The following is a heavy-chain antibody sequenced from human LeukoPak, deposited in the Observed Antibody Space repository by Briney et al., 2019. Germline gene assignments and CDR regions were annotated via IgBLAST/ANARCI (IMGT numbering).Heavy chain of an antibody. J-gene: IGHJ4*02. Sequence: SVKVSYKASGGTFTSHAISWVRQAPGQGLEWMGRIIPTLGVATYAQKLQGRVTITADRSTSTAYMELSSLRSEDTAVYYCARDMDVGFGELVDSWGQGTLVTVSS. CDR2: IIPTLGVA. CDR3: ARDMDVGFGELVDS. CDR1: GGTFTSHA. V-gene: IGHV1-69*04. D-gene: IGHD3-10*01.